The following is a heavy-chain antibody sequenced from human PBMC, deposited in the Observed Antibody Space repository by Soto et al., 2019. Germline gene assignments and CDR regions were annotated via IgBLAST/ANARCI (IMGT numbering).Heavy chain of an antibody. CDR3: AKDRGYSYGYGCY. Sequence: GGSLRLSCAASGSTFSSYAMSWVRQAPGKGLGGGSAISGSGGSTYYADSVKGRFTIARDNSKNTLHLQMNSMSAEDTAVYSCAKDRGYSYGYGCYWGQGTLVTVSS. J-gene: IGHJ4*02. CDR1: GSTFSSYA. V-gene: IGHV3-23*01. CDR2: ISGSGGST. D-gene: IGHD5-18*01.